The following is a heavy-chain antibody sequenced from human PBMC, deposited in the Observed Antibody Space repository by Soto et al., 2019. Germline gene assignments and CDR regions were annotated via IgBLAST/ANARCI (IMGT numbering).Heavy chain of an antibody. CDR1: GGTFSSHS. CDR2: IIPILDKA. D-gene: IGHD3-22*01. Sequence: QVQLVQSGAEAKKPGSSMKVSCKASGGTFSSHSISWVRQAPGQGLEWMGRIIPILDKANYAQKFQGRVTINAAKSTSTAYMELSSLRSEDTAVYYCARDGRSYYDSSGSLNWFDPWGQGTLVTVSS. V-gene: IGHV1-69*08. CDR3: ARDGRSYYDSSGSLNWFDP. J-gene: IGHJ5*02.